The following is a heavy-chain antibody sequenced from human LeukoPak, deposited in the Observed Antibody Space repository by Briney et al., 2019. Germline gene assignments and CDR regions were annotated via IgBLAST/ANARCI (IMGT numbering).Heavy chain of an antibody. Sequence: GGSLRLSCTASGFTFGDYAMSWLRQAPGKGLEWVGFIRSKAYGGTTEYAASVKGRFTISRDDSKSIAYLQMNSLKTEDTAVYYCTRDKYYDFWSGYYTYYYYYMDVWGKGTTVTVSS. V-gene: IGHV3-49*03. CDR3: TRDKYYDFWSGYYTYYYYYMDV. J-gene: IGHJ6*03. CDR2: IRSKAYGGTT. D-gene: IGHD3-3*01. CDR1: GFTFGDYA.